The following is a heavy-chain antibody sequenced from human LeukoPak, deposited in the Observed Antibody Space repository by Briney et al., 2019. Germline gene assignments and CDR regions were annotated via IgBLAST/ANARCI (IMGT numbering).Heavy chain of an antibody. J-gene: IGHJ5*01. CDR1: GGSISSYY. D-gene: IGHD3-3*01. V-gene: IGHV4-59*12. CDR3: ARGITHYDFWNVIGRWFDS. CDR2: IYYSGST. Sequence: PSETLSLTCTVSGGSISSYYWSWIRQPPGKGLEWIGYIYYSGSTNYKPSLKSRVTISVDTSKNQFSLRLTSVTAADTALYYCARGITHYDFWNVIGRWFDSWGQGTLVTVSS.